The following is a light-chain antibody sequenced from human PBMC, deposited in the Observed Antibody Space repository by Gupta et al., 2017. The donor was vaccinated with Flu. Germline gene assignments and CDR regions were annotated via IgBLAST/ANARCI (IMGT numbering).Light chain of an antibody. V-gene: IGKV4-1*01. CDR1: QGVLYSSNNKNY. CDR3: QQYYSPQYS. Sequence: DIVMTQSPDSLAVSLGERATINCKSSQGVLYSSNNKNYLAWYQQKPGQPPKLLIYWASTREYGVPDRFSGSGSGTDFTLTISSLHAEDVAVYYCQQYYSPQYSFGQGTKLEIK. CDR2: WAS. J-gene: IGKJ2*03.